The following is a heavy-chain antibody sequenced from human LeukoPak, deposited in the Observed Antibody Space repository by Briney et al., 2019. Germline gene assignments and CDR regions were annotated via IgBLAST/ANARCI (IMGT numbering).Heavy chain of an antibody. CDR2: IYYSGST. J-gene: IGHJ4*02. CDR3: ARQTITGSGRWFDY. CDR1: GGSFSGYY. D-gene: IGHD1-20*01. V-gene: IGHV4-34*01. Sequence: PSETLSLTCAVYGGSFSGYYWSWIRQPPGKGLEWIGSIYYSGSTYYNPSLKSRVTISVDTSKNQFSLKLSSVTAADTAVYYCARQTITGSGRWFDYWGQGTLVTVSS.